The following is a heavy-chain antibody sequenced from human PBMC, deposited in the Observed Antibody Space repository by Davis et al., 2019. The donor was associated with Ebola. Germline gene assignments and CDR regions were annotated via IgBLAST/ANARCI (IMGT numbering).Heavy chain of an antibody. CDR1: GGSISSYY. Sequence: PSETLSPTCTVSGGSISSYYWSWIRQPPGKGLEWIGSIYHSGSTYYNPSLKSRVTISVDTSKNQFSLKLSSVTAADTAVYYCARVGYGGYCSSTSCLEPDYWGQGTLVTVSS. J-gene: IGHJ4*02. CDR3: ARVGYGGYCSSTSCLEPDY. D-gene: IGHD2-2*01. V-gene: IGHV4-38-2*02. CDR2: IYHSGST.